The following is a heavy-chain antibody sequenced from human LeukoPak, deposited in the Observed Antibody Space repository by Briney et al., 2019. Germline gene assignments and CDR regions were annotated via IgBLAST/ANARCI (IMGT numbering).Heavy chain of an antibody. CDR2: ISYDGSNK. D-gene: IGHD2-21*01. J-gene: IGHJ4*02. V-gene: IGHV3-30*04. CDR1: GFTFSSYA. Sequence: PGGSLRLSCAASGFTFSSYAMHWVRQAPGKGLEWVAVISYDGSNKYYADSVKSRFTISRDNSKNTLYLQMNSLRAEDTAVYYCARDMLFQYYFDYWGQGTLVTVSS. CDR3: ARDMLFQYYFDY.